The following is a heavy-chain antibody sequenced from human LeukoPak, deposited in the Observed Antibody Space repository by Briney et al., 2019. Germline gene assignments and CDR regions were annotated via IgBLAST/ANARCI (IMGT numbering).Heavy chain of an antibody. J-gene: IGHJ6*03. D-gene: IGHD6-13*01. V-gene: IGHV7-4-1*02. CDR2: INTNTGNP. CDR1: GYTFTSYD. Sequence: ASVKVSCKASGYTFTSYDINWVRQAPGQGLEWMGWINTNTGNPTYAQGFTGRFVFSLDTSVSTAYLQISSLKAEDTAVYYCARDTPASAGTYYYYMDVWGKGTTVTVSS. CDR3: ARDTPASAGTYYYYMDV.